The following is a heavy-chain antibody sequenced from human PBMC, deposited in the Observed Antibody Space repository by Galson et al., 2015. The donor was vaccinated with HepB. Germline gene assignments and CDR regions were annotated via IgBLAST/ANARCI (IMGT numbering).Heavy chain of an antibody. CDR3: ARTPYTYGYVYFDY. J-gene: IGHJ4*02. CDR2: IYYSGST. V-gene: IGHV4-59*01. Sequence: SETLSLTCTVSGGSISSYYWSWIRQPPGKGLEWIGYIYYSGSTKYNPFLKSRVTISVDTPKNQFSLKLSSVTAADTAVYYCARTPYTYGYVYFDYWGQGTLVTVSS. CDR1: GGSISSYY. D-gene: IGHD5-18*01.